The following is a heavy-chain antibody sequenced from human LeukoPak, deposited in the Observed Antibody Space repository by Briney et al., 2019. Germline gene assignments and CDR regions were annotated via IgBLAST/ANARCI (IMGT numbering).Heavy chain of an antibody. Sequence: GGSLRLSCAASGSTFSSYSMNWVRQAPGKGLEWVSSISSSSSYIYYADSVKGRFTISRDNAKNSLYLQMNSLRAEDTAVYYCARDSTAPGTPDAFDIWGQGTMVTVSS. D-gene: IGHD6-13*01. CDR1: GSTFSSYS. CDR2: ISSSSSYI. CDR3: ARDSTAPGTPDAFDI. J-gene: IGHJ3*02. V-gene: IGHV3-21*01.